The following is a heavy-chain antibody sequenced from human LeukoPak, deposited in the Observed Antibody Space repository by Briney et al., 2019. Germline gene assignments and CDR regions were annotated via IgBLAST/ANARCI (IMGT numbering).Heavy chain of an antibody. CDR2: ISTYSDNA. CDR3: ARTTAWARTKFDY. Sequence: ASVRVSCKASGYTFTAYGFTWVRQAPGQGLEWMGWISTYSDNASYAQNLQGRVTMTTDTSTTTAYMELRSLRSDDTAVYYCARTTAWARTKFDYWGQGTLVTVSS. D-gene: IGHD1-14*01. J-gene: IGHJ4*02. V-gene: IGHV1-18*01. CDR1: GYTFTAYG.